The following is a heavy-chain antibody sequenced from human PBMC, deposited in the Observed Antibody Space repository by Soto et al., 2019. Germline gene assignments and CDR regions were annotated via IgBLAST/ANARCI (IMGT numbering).Heavy chain of an antibody. CDR2: IKPSGGST. CDR3: ARGTYGSGSYYNYGMDV. Sequence: ASVKVSCKASGYTFTSYYMHWVRQAPGQGLEWMGIIKPSGGSTSYAQKFQGRVTMTSDTSTSTVYMELSSLRSEDTAVYYCARGTYGSGSYYNYGMDVWGQGTTVTVSS. V-gene: IGHV1-46*03. J-gene: IGHJ6*02. CDR1: GYTFTSYY. D-gene: IGHD3-10*01.